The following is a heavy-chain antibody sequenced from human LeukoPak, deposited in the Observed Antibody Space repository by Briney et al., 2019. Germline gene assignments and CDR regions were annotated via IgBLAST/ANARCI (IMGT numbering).Heavy chain of an antibody. D-gene: IGHD2-15*01. CDR1: GFTFSSYS. V-gene: IGHV3-20*04. CDR2: INWNGGST. CDR3: ARPSFTQGSYFDY. Sequence: GGSLRLSCAASGFTFSSYSMNWVRQAPGKGLEWVSGINWNGGSTGYADSVKGRFTISRDNAKNSLYLQMNSLRAEDTAVYYCARPSFTQGSYFDYWGQGTLVTVSS. J-gene: IGHJ4*02.